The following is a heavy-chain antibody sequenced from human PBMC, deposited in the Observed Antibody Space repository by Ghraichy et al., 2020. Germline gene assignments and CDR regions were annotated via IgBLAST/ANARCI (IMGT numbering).Heavy chain of an antibody. J-gene: IGHJ4*01. CDR2: INADGTST. V-gene: IGHV3-74*01. Sequence: GESLNISCAASGFTFSNYWLHWVRQAPGKGLVWVSRINADGTSTTYADSVKGRFTISRDNAKNTLYLQMNSLRAEDTAVYYGATILGFCSGNSCYSYWGRGTLVTFSS. CDR3: ATILGFCSGNSCYSY. CDR1: GFTFSNYW. D-gene: IGHD2-15*01.